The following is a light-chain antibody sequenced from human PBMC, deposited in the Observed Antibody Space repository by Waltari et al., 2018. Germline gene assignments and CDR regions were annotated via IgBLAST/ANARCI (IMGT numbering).Light chain of an antibody. CDR1: QGINSY. CDR2: DVS. V-gene: IGKV1-9*01. CDR3: QQFNSYPLT. J-gene: IGKJ3*01. Sequence: DIQLTQSPSFMSASVGDRVTITCRASQGINSYLAWHQQKPGQAPKVLIYDVSTLQSGVPSRFSGSGSGTEFTLTISSLQPEDFATYYCQQFNSYPLTFGPGTKVDLK.